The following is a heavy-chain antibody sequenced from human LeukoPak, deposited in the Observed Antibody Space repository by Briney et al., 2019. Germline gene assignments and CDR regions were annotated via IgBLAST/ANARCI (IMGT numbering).Heavy chain of an antibody. Sequence: PGGSLRLSCAASGFTFSNYWMNWVRQAPGKGLEWVANIKGSGSEKYYLDSVKGRFTISRDNAQNSLYLQMNSLRAEDTAVYYCVRVGSGRAFDYWGQGTLVTVSS. CDR2: IKGSGSEK. J-gene: IGHJ4*02. CDR1: GFTFSNYW. D-gene: IGHD3-10*01. CDR3: VRVGSGRAFDY. V-gene: IGHV3-7*03.